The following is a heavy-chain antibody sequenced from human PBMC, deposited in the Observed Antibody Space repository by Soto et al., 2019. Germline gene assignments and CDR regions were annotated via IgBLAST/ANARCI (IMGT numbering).Heavy chain of an antibody. D-gene: IGHD2-2*02. J-gene: IGHJ6*02. CDR3: AREAYPSAGMDV. V-gene: IGHV3-53*01. Sequence: EVQLVESGGGLVQPGGSLRLSCAASGFIVTSNYMSWVRQAPGRGLEWVSVIDNDGTTFYTDSVKGRFIISRDNSKNTQYLRMNSLGADDTAVYYGAREAYPSAGMDVWGQGTTVTVSS. CDR1: GFIVTSNY. CDR2: IDNDGTT.